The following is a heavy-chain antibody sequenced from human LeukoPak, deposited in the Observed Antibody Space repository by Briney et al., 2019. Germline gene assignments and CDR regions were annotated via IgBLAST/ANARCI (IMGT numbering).Heavy chain of an antibody. J-gene: IGHJ6*03. V-gene: IGHV1-69*05. CDR3: ARGGGFDFWADYYYYMDV. CDR1: RGTFSSYA. CDR2: IIPIFGTA. Sequence: ASVKVSCKASRGTFSSYAISWVRQAPGQGLEWMGGIIPIFGTANYAQKFQGRVTITTDESTSTAYMELSSLRSEDTAVYYCARGGGFDFWADYYYYMDVWGKGTTVTVSS. D-gene: IGHD3/OR15-3a*01.